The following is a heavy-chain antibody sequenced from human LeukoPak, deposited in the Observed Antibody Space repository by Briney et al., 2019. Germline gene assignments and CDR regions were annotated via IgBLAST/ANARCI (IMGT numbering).Heavy chain of an antibody. D-gene: IGHD1-26*01. CDR1: GYSISSGYY. CDR2: IYHSGST. CDR3: ARAVWVGAAWFDP. J-gene: IGHJ5*02. Sequence: PSETLSLTCTVSGYSISSGYYWGWIRQPPGKGLEWIGSIYHSGSTYYNPSLKSRVTISVDTSKNQFSLKLSSVTAADTAVYYCARAVWVGAAWFDPWGQGTLVTVSS. V-gene: IGHV4-38-2*02.